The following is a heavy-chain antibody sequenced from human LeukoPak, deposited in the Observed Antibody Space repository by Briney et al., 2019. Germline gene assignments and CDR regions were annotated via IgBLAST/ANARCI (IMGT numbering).Heavy chain of an antibody. D-gene: IGHD2-21*01. CDR3: AKTPGVGDIVDPNAFDI. J-gene: IGHJ3*02. Sequence: PGGSLRLSCAASGFTFSSYAMSWVRQAPGKGLEWVSAISGSGGSTYYADSVKGRFTISRDNSKNTLCLQMNSLRAEDTAVYYCAKTPGVGDIVDPNAFDIWGQGTMVTVSS. CDR1: GFTFSSYA. V-gene: IGHV3-23*01. CDR2: ISGSGGST.